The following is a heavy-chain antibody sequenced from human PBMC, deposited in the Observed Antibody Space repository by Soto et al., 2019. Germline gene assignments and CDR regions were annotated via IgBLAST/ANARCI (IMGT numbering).Heavy chain of an antibody. CDR3: ARVVPAAMYYYYGMDV. CDR2: LSYDGSNK. J-gene: IGHJ6*02. D-gene: IGHD2-2*01. V-gene: IGHV3-30*03. CDR1: GLTFCSYG. Sequence: PGWSLRLSCAASGLTFCSYGVSWARKTPGKGLEWVAVLSYDGSNKYYADSVKGRFTISRDNSKNTLYLQMNSLRAEDTAVYYCARVVPAAMYYYYGMDVWGQGTTVTVSS.